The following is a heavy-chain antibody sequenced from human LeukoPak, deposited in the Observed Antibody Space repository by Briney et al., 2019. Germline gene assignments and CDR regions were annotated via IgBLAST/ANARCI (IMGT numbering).Heavy chain of an antibody. D-gene: IGHD3-16*01. CDR2: IYYSGST. CDR1: GGSISSYY. CDR3: ARSSIGGLFDY. V-gene: IGHV4-59*12. Sequence: TSETLSLTCTVSGGSISSYYWSWIRQPPGKGLEWIGYIYYSGSTNYNPSLKSRVTISVDTSKNQFSLKLSSVTAADTAVYYCARSSIGGLFDYWGQGTLVTVSS. J-gene: IGHJ4*02.